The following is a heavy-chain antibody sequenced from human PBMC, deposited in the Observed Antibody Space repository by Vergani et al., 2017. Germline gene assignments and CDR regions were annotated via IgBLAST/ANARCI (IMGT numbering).Heavy chain of an antibody. J-gene: IGHJ5*02. CDR2: IYYSGST. D-gene: IGHD4-23*01. Sequence: QVQLQESGPGLVKPSETLSLTCTVSGGPISSYYWSWIRQPPGKGMEWIGYIYYSGSTNYNPSLKSRGTISVDTSKNQFSLKLSAVTAADTAVYYCARGEVTPYWFDPWGQGTLVTVSS. CDR1: GGPISSYY. V-gene: IGHV4-59*01. CDR3: ARGEVTPYWFDP.